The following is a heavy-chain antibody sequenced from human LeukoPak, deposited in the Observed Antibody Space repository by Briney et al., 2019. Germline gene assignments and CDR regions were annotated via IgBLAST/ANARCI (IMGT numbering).Heavy chain of an antibody. CDR1: GFTFSVYG. CDR3: ARVAEGYSYGYEGPLDY. V-gene: IGHV3-30*03. J-gene: IGHJ4*02. CDR2: ISYDGRIK. Sequence: PGGSLRLSCAASGFTFSVYGMHWVRQAPGKGLEWVAFISYDGRIKYYGDSVKGRFTISRDNSKNTLYLQMNSLRAEDTALYYCARVAEGYSYGYEGPLDYWGQGTLVTVSS. D-gene: IGHD5-18*01.